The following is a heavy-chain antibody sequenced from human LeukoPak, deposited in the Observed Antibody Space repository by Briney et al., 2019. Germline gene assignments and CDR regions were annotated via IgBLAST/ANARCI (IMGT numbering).Heavy chain of an antibody. J-gene: IGHJ6*03. V-gene: IGHV1-69*05. CDR3: ASQGRFRGAGSYYYYYMDV. D-gene: IGHD3-3*01. CDR1: GYTFTSYD. CDR2: IIPIFGTA. Sequence: GASVKVSCKASGYTFTSYDISWVRQAPGQGLEWMGGIIPIFGTANYAQKFQGRVTITTDESTSTAYMELSSLRSEDTAVYYCASQGRFRGAGSYYYYYMDVWGKGTTVTVSS.